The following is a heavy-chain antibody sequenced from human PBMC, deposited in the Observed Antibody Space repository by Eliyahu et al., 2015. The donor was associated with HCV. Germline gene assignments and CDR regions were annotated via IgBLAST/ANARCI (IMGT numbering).Heavy chain of an antibody. V-gene: IGHV1-24*01. Sequence: QVQLVQSGAEVKKPGASVKVSCKVSGYTLTELSMHWVRQAPGKGLEWMGGFDPEDGETIYAQKFQGRVTMTEDTSTDTAYMELSSLRSEDTAVYYCATAAPITRLRFLEWLPPRSYYYGMDVWGQGTTVTXLL. CDR3: ATAAPITRLRFLEWLPPRSYYYGMDV. CDR2: FDPEDGET. D-gene: IGHD3-3*01. CDR1: GYTLTELS. J-gene: IGHJ6*02.